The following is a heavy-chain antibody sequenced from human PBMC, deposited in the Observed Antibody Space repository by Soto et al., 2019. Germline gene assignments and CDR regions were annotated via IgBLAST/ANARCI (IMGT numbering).Heavy chain of an antibody. Sequence: PSETLSLTCAVYGGSFSGYYWSWIRQPPGKGLEWIGEINHSGSTNYNPSLKSRVTISVDTSKNQFSLKLSSVTAADTAVYYCARRGRYSSSWYRLYYFDYWGQGTLVPVSS. D-gene: IGHD6-13*01. CDR1: GGSFSGYY. CDR3: ARRGRYSSSWYRLYYFDY. V-gene: IGHV4-34*01. J-gene: IGHJ4*02. CDR2: INHSGST.